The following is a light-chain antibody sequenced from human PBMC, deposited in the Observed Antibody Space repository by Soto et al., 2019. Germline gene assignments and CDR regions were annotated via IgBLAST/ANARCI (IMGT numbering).Light chain of an antibody. CDR1: SSDVGGYNY. CDR2: DVS. J-gene: IGLJ2*01. CDR3: SSYSSSTTAVV. Sequence: ALTQPASVSGSPGQSITISCTGTSSDVGGYNYVSWYQQHPGKAPKLMIHDVSNRPSGVSNRFSGSKSGNTASLTISGLQAEDEADYYCSSYSSSTTAVVFGGGTKLTVL. V-gene: IGLV2-14*01.